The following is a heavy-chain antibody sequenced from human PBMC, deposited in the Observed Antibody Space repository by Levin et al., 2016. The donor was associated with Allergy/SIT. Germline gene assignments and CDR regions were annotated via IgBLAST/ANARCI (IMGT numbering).Heavy chain of an antibody. D-gene: IGHD6-13*01. CDR2: IIPILGIA. CDR3: ARDLTTRIAAAVYFDY. Sequence: WVRQAPGQGLEWMGRIIPILGIANYAQKFQGRVTITADKSTSTAYMELSSLRSEDTAVYYCARDLTTRIAAAVYFDYWGQGTLVTVSS. V-gene: IGHV1-69*04. J-gene: IGHJ4*02.